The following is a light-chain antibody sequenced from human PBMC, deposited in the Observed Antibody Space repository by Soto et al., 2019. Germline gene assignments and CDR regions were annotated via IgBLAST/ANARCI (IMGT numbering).Light chain of an antibody. J-gene: IGLJ2*01. CDR3: QTWDSSTVL. Sequence: SYELTQPPSVSVSPGQTASITCSGDKLGNKYSSWYQQKPGQSPVLVIYEDNKRPSGIPERFSGSNSGNTATLAISGTQAMDEADYYCQTWDSSTVLFGGGTKLTVL. V-gene: IGLV3-1*01. CDR1: KLGNKY. CDR2: EDN.